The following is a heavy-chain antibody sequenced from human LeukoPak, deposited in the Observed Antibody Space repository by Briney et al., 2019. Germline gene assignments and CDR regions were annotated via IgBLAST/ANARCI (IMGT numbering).Heavy chain of an antibody. Sequence: PPETLSLTCTVSGGSISSYYWSWIRQPPGKGLEWIGSIYYSGSTYYNPSLKSRVTISVDTSKNQFSLKLTSVTAADTAVYYCARKDGRGYYFDYWGQGTLVTVSS. J-gene: IGHJ4*02. V-gene: IGHV4-39*01. CDR1: GGSISSYY. CDR3: ARKDGRGYYFDY. D-gene: IGHD5-24*01. CDR2: IYYSGST.